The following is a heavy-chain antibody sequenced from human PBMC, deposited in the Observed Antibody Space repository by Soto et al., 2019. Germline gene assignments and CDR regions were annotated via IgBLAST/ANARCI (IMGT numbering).Heavy chain of an antibody. V-gene: IGHV3-9*01. CDR2: ISWNSGSI. J-gene: IGHJ6*02. Sequence: PVGSLRLSCAASGFTFDDYAMHWVRQAPGKGLEWVSGISWNSGSIGYADSVKGRFTISRDNAKNSLYLQMNSLRAEDTALYYCAKDTGYYYYYGMDVWGQGTTVTVSS. CDR1: GFTFDDYA. CDR3: AKDTGYYYYYGMDV.